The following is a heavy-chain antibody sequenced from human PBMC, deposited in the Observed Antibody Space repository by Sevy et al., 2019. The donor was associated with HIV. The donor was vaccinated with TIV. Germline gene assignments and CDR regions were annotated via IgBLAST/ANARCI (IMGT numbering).Heavy chain of an antibody. V-gene: IGHV3-15*07. CDR3: TGLNFDN. Sequence: GGSLRLSCPPSGISFSNAWMNWVRQAPGKGLEWVGRIKSKTDGGTTDYAAPVKGRFTISGDDSKNMVYLQMNSLKTEDTALYYCTGLNFDNWGQGTLVTVSS. CDR1: GISFSNAW. CDR2: IKSKTDGGTT. J-gene: IGHJ4*02. D-gene: IGHD5-12*01.